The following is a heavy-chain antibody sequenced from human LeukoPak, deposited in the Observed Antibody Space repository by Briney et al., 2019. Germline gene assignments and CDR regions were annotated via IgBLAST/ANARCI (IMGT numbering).Heavy chain of an antibody. CDR3: SRGSYDYWKKAFFDY. Sequence: GRSLRLSCSAFGFTFRDYAMSWFRQAPGKGLEWVCFIRSKAYVGTTEYAASVKGRFTISRDDSNSIAYLQMNSLKTEDTAMYYCSRGSYDYWKKAFFDYWGQGSLVTVSS. CDR1: GFTFRDYA. CDR2: IRSKAYVGTT. D-gene: IGHD3-3*01. J-gene: IGHJ4*02. V-gene: IGHV3-49*03.